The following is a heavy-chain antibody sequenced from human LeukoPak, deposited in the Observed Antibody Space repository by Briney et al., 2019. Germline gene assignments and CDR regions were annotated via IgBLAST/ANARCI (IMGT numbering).Heavy chain of an antibody. D-gene: IGHD4-17*01. J-gene: IGHJ4*02. V-gene: IGHV3-9*01. CDR3: AKNGPVATVPPYYFDY. Sequence: PGGSLRLSCAASGFTFDDHAMHWVRQAPGKGLEWVSGISWNSGSIGYADSMKGRFTISRDNAKNSLYLQMNSLRVEDTAVYYCAKNGPVATVPPYYFDYWGQGTLVTVSS. CDR1: GFTFDDHA. CDR2: ISWNSGSI.